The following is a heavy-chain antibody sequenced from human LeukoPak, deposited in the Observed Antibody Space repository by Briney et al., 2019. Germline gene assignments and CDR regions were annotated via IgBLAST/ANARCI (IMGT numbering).Heavy chain of an antibody. J-gene: IGHJ2*01. CDR2: IIPIFGTA. D-gene: IGHD6-6*01. V-gene: IGHV1-69*05. CDR3: ARGGYSSSSTLGYFDL. Sequence: SVKVSCKCSGGTFSSYAISWVRQAPGQGLEWMGGIIPIFGTANYAQKFQGRVTITTDESTSTAYMELSSLRSEDTAVHYCARGGYSSSSTLGYFDLWGRGTLVTVSS. CDR1: GGTFSSYA.